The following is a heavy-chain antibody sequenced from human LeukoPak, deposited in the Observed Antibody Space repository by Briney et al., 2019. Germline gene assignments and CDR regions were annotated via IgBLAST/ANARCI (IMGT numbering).Heavy chain of an antibody. J-gene: IGHJ4*02. Sequence: GGSLRLSCAASGFTFSNYVMSWVRQAPGKGLEWVSYINHNGEMIFYPDFVKGRFTISRDNAKNPLYLQMNSLRDEDTAVYYCARDNDWAFHYWGQGTLVTVSS. V-gene: IGHV3-48*02. CDR3: ARDNDWAFHY. D-gene: IGHD3-9*01. CDR1: GFTFSNYV. CDR2: INHNGEMI.